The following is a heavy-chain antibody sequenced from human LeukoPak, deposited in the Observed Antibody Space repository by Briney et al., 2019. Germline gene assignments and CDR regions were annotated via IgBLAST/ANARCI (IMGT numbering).Heavy chain of an antibody. CDR1: GFTFSSYS. V-gene: IGHV3-74*01. J-gene: IGHJ4*02. CDR2: INTDGSST. Sequence: GGSLRLSCAASGFTFSSYSMNWVRQAPGKGLCWVSRINTDGSSTYYADSVKGRFTISRDNSKNTLYLQMNSLRAEDTAVYYCARRAGAYSHPYDYWGQGTLVTVSS. CDR3: ARRAGAYSHPYDY. D-gene: IGHD4/OR15-4a*01.